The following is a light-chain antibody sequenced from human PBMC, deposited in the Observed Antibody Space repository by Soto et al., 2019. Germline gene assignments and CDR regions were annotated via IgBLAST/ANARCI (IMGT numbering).Light chain of an antibody. Sequence: EVVMTQSPVTLSVSPGERATLSCRASQSVYGSLAWYQQKPGQAPRLLIHGASNRATDIPARFSGSGSGTEFSLTINGLQSDDFAVYYCQQYKYWPHTFGGGTKVEIK. CDR2: GAS. CDR3: QQYKYWPHT. J-gene: IGKJ4*01. V-gene: IGKV3-15*01. CDR1: QSVYGS.